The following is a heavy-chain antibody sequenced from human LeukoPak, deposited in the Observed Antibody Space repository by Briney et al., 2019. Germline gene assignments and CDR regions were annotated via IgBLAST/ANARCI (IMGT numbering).Heavy chain of an antibody. Sequence: GGSLRLSCAASGFTFSNYEMNWVRQAPGKGLEWVSYISGTDNTRYYADSVKGRFTISRDNAKNSLYLQMNSLRAEDTAVYYCARDLYGGLDFGMDVWGKGTTVTISS. J-gene: IGHJ6*04. CDR1: GFTFSNYE. V-gene: IGHV3-48*03. CDR3: ARDLYGGLDFGMDV. D-gene: IGHD5-12*01. CDR2: ISGTDNTR.